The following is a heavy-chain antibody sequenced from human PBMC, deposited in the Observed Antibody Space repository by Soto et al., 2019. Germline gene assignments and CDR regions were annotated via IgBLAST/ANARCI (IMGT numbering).Heavy chain of an antibody. CDR2: MNPNSGNT. CDR3: ARRRLRYFDWSKNWFDP. CDR1: GYTFTSYV. Sequence: ASVKVSCKASGYTFTSYVMHWVRQAPGQRLEWMGWMNPNSGNTEYAQKFQGRVTMTRNTSISTAYMELSSLRSEDTAVYYCARRRLRYFDWSKNWFDPWGQGTLVTVSS. D-gene: IGHD3-9*01. V-gene: IGHV1-8*02. J-gene: IGHJ5*02.